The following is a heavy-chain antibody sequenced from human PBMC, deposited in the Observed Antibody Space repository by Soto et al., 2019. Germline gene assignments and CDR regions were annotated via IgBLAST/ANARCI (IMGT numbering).Heavy chain of an antibody. Sequence: GSGPALVNPTQTLTLTCTFSGFSLSTSGVGVGWIRQPPGKALEWLALIYWDDDKRYSPSLKSRLTITKDTSKNQVVLTMTNMDPVDTAPYYCAHSQNILTGYYKPRDMDVWGKGTTVTVSS. J-gene: IGHJ6*03. CDR1: GFSLSTSGVG. CDR3: AHSQNILTGYYKPRDMDV. D-gene: IGHD3-9*01. V-gene: IGHV2-5*02. CDR2: IYWDDDK.